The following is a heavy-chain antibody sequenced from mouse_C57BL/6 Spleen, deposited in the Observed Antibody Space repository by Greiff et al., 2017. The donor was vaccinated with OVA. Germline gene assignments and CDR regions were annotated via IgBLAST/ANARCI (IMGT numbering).Heavy chain of an antibody. Sequence: EVQGVESGGGLVKPGGSLKLSCAASGFTFSSYAMSWVRQTPEKRLEWVATISDGGSYTYYPDNVKGRFTISRDNAKNNLYLQMSHLKSEDTAMYYCARDPGTGPGAMDYWGQGTSVTVSS. J-gene: IGHJ4*01. CDR2: ISDGGSYT. V-gene: IGHV5-4*01. D-gene: IGHD4-1*01. CDR1: GFTFSSYA. CDR3: ARDPGTGPGAMDY.